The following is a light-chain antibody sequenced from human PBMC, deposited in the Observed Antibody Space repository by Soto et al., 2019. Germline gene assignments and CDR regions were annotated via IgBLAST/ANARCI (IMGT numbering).Light chain of an antibody. CDR3: AAWDDTLNAWV. V-gene: IGLV2-14*01. Sequence: QSALAQPASVSGSPGQSISISCTGTSRDVGGYNAVSWYQQHPGKAPKLIIFEVTNRPSGVSDRFSGSKSGNTASLTISGLQSEDEADYYCAAWDDTLNAWVFGGGTKLTVL. CDR2: EVT. J-gene: IGLJ3*02. CDR1: SRDVGGYNA.